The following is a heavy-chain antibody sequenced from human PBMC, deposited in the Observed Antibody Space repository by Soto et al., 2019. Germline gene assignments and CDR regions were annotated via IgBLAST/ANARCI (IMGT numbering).Heavy chain of an antibody. CDR1: GFSFTTAGVA. D-gene: IGHD5-12*01. CDR3: AHSDGGYEIIYFDF. J-gene: IGHJ4*02. V-gene: IGHV2-5*01. Sequence: QITLQESGPTLVKPTQTLTLTCTFSGFSFTTAGVAVGWIRQTPGGALEWLTLIYYNDDRRFSPSLKTRLTIPGDTSKNQVVLSLTNVDPGDTATYFCAHSDGGYEIIYFDFWGQGIPVTVSS. CDR2: IYYNDDR.